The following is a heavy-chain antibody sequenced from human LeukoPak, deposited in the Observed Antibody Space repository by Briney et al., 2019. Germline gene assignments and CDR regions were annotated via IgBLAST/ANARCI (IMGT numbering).Heavy chain of an antibody. CDR2: FDPEDGET. D-gene: IGHD2-2*01. V-gene: IGHV1-24*01. J-gene: IGHJ6*02. CDR3: ATGPPIVVVPAAILRGTGGYYYGMDV. CDR1: GYTLTELS. Sequence: ASVKVSCKVSGYTLTELSMHWVRQAPGKGLEWMGGFDPEDGETIYAQKFQGRVTMTEDTSTDTAYMELSSLRSEDTAVYYCATGPPIVVVPAAILRGTGGYYYGMDVWGQGTTVTVSS.